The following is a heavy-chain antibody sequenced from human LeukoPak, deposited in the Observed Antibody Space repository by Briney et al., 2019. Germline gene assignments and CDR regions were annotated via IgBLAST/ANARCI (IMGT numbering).Heavy chain of an antibody. D-gene: IGHD3-16*01. CDR3: ARGASLGGMVDY. J-gene: IGHJ4*02. V-gene: IGHV1-2*02. Sequence: ASVKVSCKASGYTFTGYHMHWVRQAPGQGLEWMGWINPNSGGTNYAQKFQGRVTMTRDTSISTAYMELSRLRSDDTAVYYCARGASLGGMVDYWGQGTLVTVSS. CDR2: INPNSGGT. CDR1: GYTFTGYH.